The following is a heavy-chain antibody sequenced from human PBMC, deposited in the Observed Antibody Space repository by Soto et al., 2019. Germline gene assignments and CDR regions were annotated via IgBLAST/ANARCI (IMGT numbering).Heavy chain of an antibody. J-gene: IGHJ4*02. D-gene: IGHD1-1*01. CDR1: GLTFRNYW. CDR2: INEDGSAK. CDR3: ARLPSNLIDY. V-gene: IGHV3-7*01. Sequence: EVQLVESGGALVQPGGSLRLSCEVSGLTFRNYWMNWVRQAPGKGLEWVANINEDGSAKYYVDSVRGRFTISRDNANNLLYLQMNNLRAEDTAVYYCARLPSNLIDYWGQGALVTVSS.